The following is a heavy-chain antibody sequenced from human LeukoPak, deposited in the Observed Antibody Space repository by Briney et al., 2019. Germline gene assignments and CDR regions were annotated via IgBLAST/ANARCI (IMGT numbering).Heavy chain of an antibody. CDR3: AKQLGYCSDGSCYFPY. D-gene: IGHD2-15*01. V-gene: IGHV3-23*01. J-gene: IGHJ4*02. Sequence: GGSLRLSCAASGFTFSSYAMNWVRQAPGKGLEWVSGISGSGGSTYYADSVQGRFTISRDNSKSTLCLQINSLRAEDTAVYYCAKQLGYCSDGSCYFPYWGQGTLVTVSS. CDR1: GFTFSSYA. CDR2: ISGSGGST.